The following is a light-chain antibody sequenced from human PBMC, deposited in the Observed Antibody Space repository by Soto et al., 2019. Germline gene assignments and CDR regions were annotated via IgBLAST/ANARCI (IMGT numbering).Light chain of an antibody. J-gene: IGLJ1*01. CDR1: SSDVGGYNY. CDR2: DVS. Sequence: QSVLTQPASVSGSPGQSITISCTGTSSDVGGYNYVSWYQHHPGKAPNLFIYDVSIRPSVVSNRFFGSKFGNTASLTIFGLQPEDEADYYCSSYTTSNTRQIVFGTGTKVTVL. V-gene: IGLV2-14*03. CDR3: SSYTTSNTRQIV.